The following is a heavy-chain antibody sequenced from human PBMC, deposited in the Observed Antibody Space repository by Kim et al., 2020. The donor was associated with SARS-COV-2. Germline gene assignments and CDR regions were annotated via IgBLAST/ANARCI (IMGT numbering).Heavy chain of an antibody. CDR1: GYTFTSYY. V-gene: IGHV1-46*01. CDR2: INPSGGST. D-gene: IGHD5-12*01. Sequence: ASVKVSCKASGYTFTSYYMHWVRQAPGQGLEWMGIINPSGGSTSYAQKFQGRVTMTRDTSTSTVYMELSSLRSEDTAVYYCARGGYSGYDLARSGPQGWGQGTLVTVSS. CDR3: ARGGYSGYDLARSGPQG. J-gene: IGHJ4*02.